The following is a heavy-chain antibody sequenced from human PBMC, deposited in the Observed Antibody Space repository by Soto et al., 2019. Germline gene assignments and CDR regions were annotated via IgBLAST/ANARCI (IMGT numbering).Heavy chain of an antibody. D-gene: IGHD1-7*01. Sequence: QVQLVQSGAEVKKPGASVKVSCKASGYTFTSYGISWVRQAPGQGLEWMGWISAYNGNTNYAQKLQGRVTMTTDTSASTAYMELRSLRSDDTAVYYCARDSRNWNYLSGYYGMDVWGQGTTVTVSS. CDR3: ARDSRNWNYLSGYYGMDV. CDR1: GYTFTSYG. J-gene: IGHJ6*02. V-gene: IGHV1-18*01. CDR2: ISAYNGNT.